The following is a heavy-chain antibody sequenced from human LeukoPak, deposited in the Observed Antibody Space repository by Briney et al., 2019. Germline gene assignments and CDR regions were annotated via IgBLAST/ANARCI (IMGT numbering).Heavy chain of an antibody. V-gene: IGHV7-4-1*02. CDR3: ARDLGEQWLVNGDFDY. D-gene: IGHD6-19*01. CDR2: INTNTGNP. J-gene: IGHJ4*02. CDR1: GYTFTSYA. Sequence: ASVKVSCKASGYTFTSYAMNWVRQAPGQGLEWMGWINTNTGNPTYAQGFTGRFVFSLNTSVSTAYLQISSLKAEDTAVYYCARDLGEQWLVNGDFDYWGQGTLVTVSS.